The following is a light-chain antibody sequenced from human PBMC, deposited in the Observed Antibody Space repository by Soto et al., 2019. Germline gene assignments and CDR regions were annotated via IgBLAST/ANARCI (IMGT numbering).Light chain of an antibody. Sequence: EVVLTQSPVTLSLSPGERATLSCRASQSFRGLLAWFQHKPGQAPRLLIHQASNRATGIPDRFSGSGSGTDFTLTISRLEPEDFAVYYCQQYASPPQTFGQGTKLVIK. CDR2: QAS. CDR3: QQYASPPQT. J-gene: IGKJ2*01. CDR1: QSFRGL. V-gene: IGKV3-20*01.